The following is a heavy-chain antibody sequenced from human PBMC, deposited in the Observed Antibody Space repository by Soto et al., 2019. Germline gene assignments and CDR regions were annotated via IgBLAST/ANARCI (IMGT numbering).Heavy chain of an antibody. CDR3: ARDRYDSCPSRFDY. CDR1: GASINSVGYY. Sequence: QVQLQESGPGLVKPSETLSLTCTVSGASINSVGYYWTWIRQHPGKCLEWIGHIFYTGNTDYSPSLMNRFTISVDSSKNQISLKLISVTAVHTAVYYCARDRYDSCPSRFDYWGQGTLVTVS. D-gene: IGHD3-22*01. V-gene: IGHV4-31*03. J-gene: IGHJ4*02. CDR2: IFYTGNT.